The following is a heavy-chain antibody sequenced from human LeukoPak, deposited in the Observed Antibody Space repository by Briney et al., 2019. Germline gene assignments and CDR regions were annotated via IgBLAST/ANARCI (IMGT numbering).Heavy chain of an antibody. J-gene: IGHJ3*02. D-gene: IGHD6-13*01. CDR2: IIPIFGTA. CDR1: GYTFTGYY. V-gene: IGHV1-69*13. CDR3: ATSSSQDAFDI. Sequence: ASVKVSCKASGYTFTGYYMHWVRQAPGQGLEWMGGIIPIFGTANYAQKFQGRVTITADESTSTAYMELSSLRSEDTAVYYCATSSSQDAFDIWGQGTMVTVSS.